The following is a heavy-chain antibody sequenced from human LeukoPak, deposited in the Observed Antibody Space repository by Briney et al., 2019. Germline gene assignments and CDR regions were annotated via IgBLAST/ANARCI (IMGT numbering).Heavy chain of an antibody. J-gene: IGHJ4*02. V-gene: IGHV4-59*01. Sequence: SETLSLTCTVSGGSISSYYWSWIRQPPGKGLEWIGYIYYSGSTNYNPSLKSRVTISVDTSKNQFSLKLSSVTAADTAVYYCARAFVPYDILTGYYPFDYWGQGTLVTVSS. CDR2: IYYSGST. D-gene: IGHD3-9*01. CDR3: ARAFVPYDILTGYYPFDY. CDR1: GGSISSYY.